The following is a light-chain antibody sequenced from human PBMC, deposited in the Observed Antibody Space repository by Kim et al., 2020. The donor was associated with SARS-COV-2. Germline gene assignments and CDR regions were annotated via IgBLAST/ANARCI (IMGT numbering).Light chain of an antibody. J-gene: IGLJ2*01. CDR3: CSYAGSYGVV. V-gene: IGLV2-11*01. CDR1: SSDVGGYKY. CDR2: DVS. Sequence: GQSVTISCTGTSSDVGGYKYVSWYQQHPGKAPKLVIYDVSKRPSGVPDRFSGSKSCNTASLTISGLQAEDEADYYCCSYAGSYGVVFGGGTQLTVL.